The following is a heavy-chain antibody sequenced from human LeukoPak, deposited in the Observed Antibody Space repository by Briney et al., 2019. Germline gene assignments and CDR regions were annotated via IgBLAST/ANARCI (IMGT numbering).Heavy chain of an antibody. J-gene: IGHJ6*03. CDR1: GFTFSTYW. Sequence: GGSLRLSCAASGFTFSTYWMTWVRQAPGKGLEWVANIKEDGSEEYFVDSVKGRFAIYRDNAKNSVFMEMDSMRAEDTAVYYCARSRSVNGHYYYYYMDVWGKGTTVTVSS. D-gene: IGHD3-22*01. CDR2: IKEDGSEE. CDR3: ARSRSVNGHYYYYYMDV. V-gene: IGHV3-7*01.